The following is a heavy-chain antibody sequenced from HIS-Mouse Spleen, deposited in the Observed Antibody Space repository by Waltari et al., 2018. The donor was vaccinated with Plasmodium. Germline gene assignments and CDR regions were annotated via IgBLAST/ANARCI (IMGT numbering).Heavy chain of an antibody. J-gene: IGHJ4*02. V-gene: IGHV3-30*18. Sequence: QVQLVESGGGVVQPGRSLRLSCAASGFTFSSYGMHWVRQAPGKGLGLMAVISNNGRDKYYADSGKARLTISRDNSKNTLYLQMNRLRAEDTAVYYCAKDRRSSSWYVDYWGQGTLVTVSS. CDR3: AKDRRSSSWYVDY. CDR1: GFTFSSYG. CDR2: ISNNGRDK. D-gene: IGHD6-13*01.